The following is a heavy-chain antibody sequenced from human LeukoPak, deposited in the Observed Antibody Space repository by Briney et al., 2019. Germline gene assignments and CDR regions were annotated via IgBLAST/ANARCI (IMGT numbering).Heavy chain of an antibody. Sequence: SETQSLTRTVSGGSISSYYWSWIRQPPGKGLEWIGYIYYSGSTNYNPSLKSRVTISVDTSKNQFSLKLSSVTAADTAVYYCARGSPGGDAFDIWGQGTMVTVSS. CDR3: ARGSPGGDAFDI. CDR2: IYYSGST. CDR1: GGSISSYY. V-gene: IGHV4-59*01. D-gene: IGHD3-16*01. J-gene: IGHJ3*02.